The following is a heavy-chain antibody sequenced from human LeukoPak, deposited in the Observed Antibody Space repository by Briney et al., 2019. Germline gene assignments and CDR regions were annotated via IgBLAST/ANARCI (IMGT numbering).Heavy chain of an antibody. V-gene: IGHV4-59*11. J-gene: IGHJ3*02. Sequence: SETLSLTCAVSDDSFSSHYWAWIRQPPGKGLEWIGYISYIGSTNYNPSLKSRVTISIDTSKNQFSLQLTSVTAADTAVYYCARDLVTVTKGFDIWGQGTMVSVSS. CDR1: DDSFSSHY. D-gene: IGHD4-17*01. CDR2: ISYIGST. CDR3: ARDLVTVTKGFDI.